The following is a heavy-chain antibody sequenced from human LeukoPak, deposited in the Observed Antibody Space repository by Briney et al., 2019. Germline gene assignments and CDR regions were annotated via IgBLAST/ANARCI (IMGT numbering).Heavy chain of an antibody. CDR3: ARGSYYYGSGSYVWFDP. CDR2: MNPNSGNT. J-gene: IGHJ5*02. D-gene: IGHD3-10*01. CDR1: GYTFTSYD. V-gene: IGHV1-8*01. Sequence: GASVKVSCKASGYTFTSYDINWVRHATGQGLEWMGWMNPNSGNTGYAQKFQGRVTMTRNTSISTAYMELSSLRSEDTAVYYCARGSYYYGSGSYVWFDPWGQGTLVTVSS.